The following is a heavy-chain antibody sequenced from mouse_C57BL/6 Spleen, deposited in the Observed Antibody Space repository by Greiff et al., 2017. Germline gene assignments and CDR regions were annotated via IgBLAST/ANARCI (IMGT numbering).Heavy chain of an antibody. CDR1: GYTFTSYW. V-gene: IGHV1-69*01. CDR2: IDPSDSYT. CDR3: ARGNGSSYRCYYFDY. Sequence: QVQLQQPGAELVMPGASVKLSCKASGYTFTSYWMHWVKQRPGQGLEWIGEIDPSDSYTNYNQKFKGKSTLTVDKSSNTAYMQLSSLTSEESAVYYCARGNGSSYRCYYFDYWGQGTTLT. D-gene: IGHD1-1*01. J-gene: IGHJ2*01.